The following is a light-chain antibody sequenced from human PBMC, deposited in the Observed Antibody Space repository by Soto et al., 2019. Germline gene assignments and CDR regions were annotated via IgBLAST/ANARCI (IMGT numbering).Light chain of an antibody. V-gene: IGLV1-40*01. Sequence: HSVLTQPPSVSGSPGQRVTISGTGSSSNIGAGYDVHWYQQLPGTATKLLNYGNSNRPSGVPDRFSGSKSGTSASLAITGLQAEDEADYFCQPNESSLSAPVFVNGTK. CDR3: QPNESSLSAPV. CDR2: GNS. CDR1: SSNIGAGYD. J-gene: IGLJ1*01.